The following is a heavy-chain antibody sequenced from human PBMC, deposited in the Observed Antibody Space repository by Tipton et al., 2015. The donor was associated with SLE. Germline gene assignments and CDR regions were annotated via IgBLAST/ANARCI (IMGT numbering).Heavy chain of an antibody. CDR1: GFTFSSYA. CDR3: ARAAVAGTGGDYYYYYMDV. CDR2: ISYDGSNK. V-gene: IGHV3-30*04. D-gene: IGHD6-19*01. J-gene: IGHJ6*03. Sequence: SLRLSCAASGFTFSSYAMHWVRQAPGKGLEWVAVISYDGSNKYYADSVKGRFTISRDNSKSTLYLQMNSLRAEDTAVYYCARAAVAGTGGDYYYYYMDVWGKGTTVTVSS.